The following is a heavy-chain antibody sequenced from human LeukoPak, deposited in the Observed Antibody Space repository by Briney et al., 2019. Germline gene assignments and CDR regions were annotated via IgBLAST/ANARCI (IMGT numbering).Heavy chain of an antibody. D-gene: IGHD6-13*01. Sequence: GGSLRLSCAASGFTFSSYWMSWVRQAPGKGLEWVANIKQDGSEKYYVDSVKGRFTISRDNSKNSLYLQMNSLRAEDTAVYYCARQSSTWYGDYFDYWGQGTLVTVSS. CDR2: IKQDGSEK. J-gene: IGHJ4*02. CDR1: GFTFSSYW. V-gene: IGHV3-7*01. CDR3: ARQSSTWYGDYFDY.